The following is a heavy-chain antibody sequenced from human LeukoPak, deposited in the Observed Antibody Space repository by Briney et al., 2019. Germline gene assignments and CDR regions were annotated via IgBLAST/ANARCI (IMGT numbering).Heavy chain of an antibody. D-gene: IGHD6-13*01. V-gene: IGHV3-74*01. J-gene: IGHJ6*03. Sequence: PGGSLRLSCPASGFTFSRYWMHWVRQAPGKGLVWVSRINSDGSSTSYADSVKGRFTISRDKVKNTLYLQMHSLRAEDTAVYYCARGSEWQQQLTGPPRGHYFYYMDVWGKGTTVTISS. CDR2: INSDGSST. CDR3: ARGSEWQQQLTGPPRGHYFYYMDV. CDR1: GFTFSRYW.